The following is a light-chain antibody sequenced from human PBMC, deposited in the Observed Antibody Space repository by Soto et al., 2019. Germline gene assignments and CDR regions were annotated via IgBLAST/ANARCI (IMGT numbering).Light chain of an antibody. Sequence: QSALTQPASVSGSPGQSIAISCTGTSSDVGGYNYVSWYQQYPGKAPKLVICDVSNRPSGVSNRFSGSKSVNTASLTISGLQAEDEADYYCSSWTSSSTYVFGTGTKLTVL. V-gene: IGLV2-14*01. CDR1: SSDVGGYNY. CDR2: DVS. J-gene: IGLJ1*01. CDR3: SSWTSSSTYV.